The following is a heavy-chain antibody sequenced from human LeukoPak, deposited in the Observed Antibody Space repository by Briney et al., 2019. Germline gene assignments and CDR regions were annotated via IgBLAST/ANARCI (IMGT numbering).Heavy chain of an antibody. CDR1: GGTFSSYA. CDR2: IIPIFGTA. J-gene: IGHJ5*02. V-gene: IGHV1-69*05. CDR3: ARAVYWFDP. Sequence: ASVKVSCKASGGTFSSYAISWVRQAPGQGLEWMGGIIPIFGTANYAQKFQGRVTMTRDTSISTAYMELSRLRSDDTAVYYCARAVYWFDPWGQGTLVTVSS.